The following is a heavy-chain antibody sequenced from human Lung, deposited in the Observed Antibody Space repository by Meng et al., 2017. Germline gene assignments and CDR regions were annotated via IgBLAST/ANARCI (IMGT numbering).Heavy chain of an antibody. V-gene: IGHV4-34*01. J-gene: IGHJ4*02. CDR1: GGSFSDYY. Sequence: LQKWGAGLLNPSETLSSLCVVPGGSFSDYYWSWIRQPPGKGLEWIGEINHSGSTNYNPSLESRATISVDTSQNNLSLKLSSVTAADSAVYYCARGPTTMAHDFDYWGQGTLVTVSS. CDR3: ARGPTTMAHDFDY. D-gene: IGHD4-11*01. CDR2: INHSGST.